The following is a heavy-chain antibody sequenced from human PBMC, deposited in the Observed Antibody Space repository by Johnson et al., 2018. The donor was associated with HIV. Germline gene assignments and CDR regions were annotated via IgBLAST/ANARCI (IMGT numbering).Heavy chain of an antibody. Sequence: VQVVESGGGLVKPGGSLRLSCAASGFTFSNAWMTWVRQAPGKGLEWVGRIKSKTDGGTTDYAAPVNGIFTISRDDSKDTLYLQMNSLRAEDTAVYYCEKDRVVTNDAFDIWCKGTMGTVSS. CDR3: EKDRVVTNDAFDI. D-gene: IGHD2-21*02. J-gene: IGHJ3*02. V-gene: IGHV3-15*01. CDR1: GFTFSNAW. CDR2: IKSKTDGGTT.